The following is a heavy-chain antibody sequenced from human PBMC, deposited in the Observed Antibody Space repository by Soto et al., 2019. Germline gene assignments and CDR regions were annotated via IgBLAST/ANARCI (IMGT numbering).Heavy chain of an antibody. CDR3: ARGVLLWFGEMHVFDY. CDR1: GGSISSGDYY. Sequence: SETLSLTCTVSGGSISSGDYYWSWIRQPPGKGLEWIGYIYYSGSTYYNPSLKSRVTISVDTSKNQFSLKLSSVTAADTAVYYCARGVLLWFGEMHVFDYWGQGTLVTVSS. D-gene: IGHD3-10*01. CDR2: IYYSGST. J-gene: IGHJ4*02. V-gene: IGHV4-30-4*01.